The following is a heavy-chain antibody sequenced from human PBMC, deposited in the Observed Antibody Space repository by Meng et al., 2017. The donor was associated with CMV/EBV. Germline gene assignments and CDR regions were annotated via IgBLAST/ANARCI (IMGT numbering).Heavy chain of an antibody. CDR1: GYTFTSYA. J-gene: IGHJ5*02. Sequence: ASVKVSCKASGYTFTSYAMNWVRQAPGQGLEWMGWISAYNGNTNYAQKLQGRVTMTTDTSTSTAYMELRSLRSDDTAVYYCARHYGDYFRNWFDPWGQGTLVTVSS. CDR3: ARHYGDYFRNWFDP. CDR2: ISAYNGNT. D-gene: IGHD4-17*01. V-gene: IGHV1-18*01.